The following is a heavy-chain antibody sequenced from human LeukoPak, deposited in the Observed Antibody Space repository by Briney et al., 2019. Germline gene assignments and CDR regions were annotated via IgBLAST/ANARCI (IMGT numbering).Heavy chain of an antibody. Sequence: PGGSLRLSCAASGFTFDDYAMHWVRQAPGKGLEWVPGISWNSGTIGYADSVKGRFTISRDNAKNSLFLQMNSLRAEDTALYYCAKSQQLWYYFDYWGQGTLVTVSS. D-gene: IGHD5-18*01. J-gene: IGHJ4*02. V-gene: IGHV3-9*01. CDR2: ISWNSGTI. CDR1: GFTFDDYA. CDR3: AKSQQLWYYFDY.